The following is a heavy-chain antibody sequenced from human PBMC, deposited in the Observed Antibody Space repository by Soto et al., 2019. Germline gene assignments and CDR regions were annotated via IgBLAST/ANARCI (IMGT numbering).Heavy chain of an antibody. CDR2: ISAYNGNT. Sequence: ASVKVSCKASGYTFTSYGISWVRQAPGQGLEWMGWISAYNGNTNYAQKLQGRVTMTTDTSTSTAYMELRSLRSDDTAVYYCARDGFSGELLGASPYCYMDVWDKGTTVTGSS. J-gene: IGHJ6*03. CDR3: ARDGFSGELLGASPYCYMDV. D-gene: IGHD3-10*01. CDR1: GYTFTSYG. V-gene: IGHV1-18*01.